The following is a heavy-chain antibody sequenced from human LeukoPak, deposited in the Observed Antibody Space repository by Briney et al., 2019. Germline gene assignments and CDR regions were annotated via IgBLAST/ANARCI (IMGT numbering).Heavy chain of an antibody. CDR2: VQHIGGDT. CDR1: GFTFSNSW. J-gene: IGHJ4*02. Sequence: GGSLRLSCAGSGFTFSNSWMGWVRQAPGKGLEWVANVQHIGGDTYYVYSVKGRFTLSRDNSENTVYLQMNSLRAEDTAVYYCAKSEVYYFGTSGGFDYWGQGTLVTVAS. CDR3: AKSEVYYFGTSGGFDY. D-gene: IGHD3-22*01. V-gene: IGHV3-7*01.